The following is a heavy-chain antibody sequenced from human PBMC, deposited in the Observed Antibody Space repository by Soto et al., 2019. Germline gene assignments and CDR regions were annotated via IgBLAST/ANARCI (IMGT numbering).Heavy chain of an antibody. D-gene: IGHD2-2*01. CDR2: IYESGSI. V-gene: IGHV4-38-2*01. Sequence: SETLSLTCAVSGYSISSGYYWGWIRQPPGKGLEWIGTIYESGSIFQNPSLKSRVTISVDTSKKHFSLKLRSVTAADTAVYYCAVGYCESSTCSREYLKQCGQGTLVTVYS. J-gene: IGHJ1*01. CDR3: AVGYCESSTCSREYLKQ. CDR1: GYSISSGYY.